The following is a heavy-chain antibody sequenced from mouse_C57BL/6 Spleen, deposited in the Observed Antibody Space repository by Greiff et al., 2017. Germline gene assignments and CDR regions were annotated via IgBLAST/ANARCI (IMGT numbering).Heavy chain of an antibody. CDR1: GFTFSSYA. V-gene: IGHV5-4*01. CDR2: ISDGGSYT. Sequence: EVKLMESGGGLVKPGGSLKLSCAASGFTFSSYAMSWVRQTPEKRLEWVATISDGGSYTYYPDNVKGRFTISRDNAKNNLYLQMSHLKSEDTAMYYCARDASHYYWGQGTTLTVSS. D-gene: IGHD6-1*01. J-gene: IGHJ2*01. CDR3: ARDASHYY.